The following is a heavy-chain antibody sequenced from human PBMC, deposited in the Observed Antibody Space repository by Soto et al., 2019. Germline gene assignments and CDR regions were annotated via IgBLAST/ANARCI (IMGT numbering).Heavy chain of an antibody. CDR3: ARGFNWNYAEGFDY. Sequence: PGGSLRLSCAGSGFTPTTTPLSWVRQPPGKGLEWVTTISGTASRTYYVDSVKGRFFISRDNSKNTVTLQMNNLTAADTAVYYCARGFNWNYAEGFDYWGQGTLVTVSS. D-gene: IGHD1-7*01. CDR2: ISGTASRT. CDR1: GFTPTTTP. J-gene: IGHJ4*02. V-gene: IGHV3-23*01.